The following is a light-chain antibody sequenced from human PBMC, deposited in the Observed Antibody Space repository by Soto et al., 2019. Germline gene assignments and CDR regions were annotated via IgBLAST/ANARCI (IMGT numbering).Light chain of an antibody. CDR2: DAS. V-gene: IGKV3-11*01. CDR3: QQRSNWPPMYT. Sequence: EIVLTQSPATLSLSPGERATLSCRASQSVSNYLAWYQQKPGQAPRLLIYDASKRATGIPARFSGSGSGTDFTLTISSLEPEDFAVYYCQQRSNWPPMYTFGQGTMLEIK. J-gene: IGKJ2*01. CDR1: QSVSNY.